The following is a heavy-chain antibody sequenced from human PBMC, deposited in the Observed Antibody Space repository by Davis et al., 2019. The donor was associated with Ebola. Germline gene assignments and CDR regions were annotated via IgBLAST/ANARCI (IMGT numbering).Heavy chain of an antibody. CDR1: GYTFTGYY. J-gene: IGHJ6*02. CDR3: ARDNEGYCSSTSCYGTDYYYYGMDV. D-gene: IGHD2-2*01. V-gene: IGHV1-2*02. CDR2: INPNSGGT. Sequence: ASVKVSCKASGYTFTGYYMHWVRQAPGQGLEWMGWINPNSGGTNYAQKFQGRVTITADESTSTAYMDLSSLRSEDTAVYYCARDNEGYCSSTSCYGTDYYYYGMDVWGQGTTVTVSS.